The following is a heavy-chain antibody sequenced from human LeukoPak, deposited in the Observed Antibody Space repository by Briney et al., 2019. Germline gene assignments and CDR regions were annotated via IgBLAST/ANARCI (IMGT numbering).Heavy chain of an antibody. CDR3: AKVITGAPPWLGTFDI. D-gene: IGHD1-20*01. V-gene: IGHV3-23*01. Sequence: GGSLRLSCAASGFTFSSYAMSWVRQAPGKGLEWVSAISGSGGSTYYADSVKGRFTISRDNSKNTLYLQMNSLRAEDTAVYYCAKVITGAPPWLGTFDIWGQGTMVTVSS. CDR2: ISGSGGST. CDR1: GFTFSSYA. J-gene: IGHJ3*02.